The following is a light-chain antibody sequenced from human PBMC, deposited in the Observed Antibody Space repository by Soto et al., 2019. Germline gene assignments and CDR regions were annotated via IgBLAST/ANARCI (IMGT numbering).Light chain of an antibody. V-gene: IGKV1-5*01. CDR2: DAS. CDR3: QQYNSYST. J-gene: IGKJ1*01. CDR1: QSISSW. Sequence: DIQMTQSPSTVSASVGDRVTITCRASQSISSWLAWYQQKPGKAPKLLIYDASSLESGVPSRFSGSGSGTEFTLTISSLQPDDFATYYCQQYNSYSTFGKGTKVEIK.